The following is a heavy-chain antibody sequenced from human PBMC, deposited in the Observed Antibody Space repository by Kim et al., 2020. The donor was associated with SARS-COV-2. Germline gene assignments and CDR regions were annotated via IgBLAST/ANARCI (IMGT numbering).Heavy chain of an antibody. CDR3: TRCAGPELPPTYYFDY. Sequence: SVKGRFTISRDDSKSIAYLQMNSLKTEDTAVYYCTRCAGPELPPTYYFDYWGQGTLVTVSS. V-gene: IGHV3-49*02. J-gene: IGHJ4*02. D-gene: IGHD1-7*01.